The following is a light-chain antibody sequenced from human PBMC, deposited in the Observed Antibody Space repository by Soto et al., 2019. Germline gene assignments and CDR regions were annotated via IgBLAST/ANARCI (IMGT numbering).Light chain of an antibody. V-gene: IGLV2-14*01. CDR2: EVS. CDR1: SSDVGGYNY. CDR3: CSYTNSNTLV. Sequence: QSALTQPASVSGSPGQSITISCTGTSSDVGGYNYVYWYQQNPGKAPKVMIYEVSNRPSGVSNRFSGSKSGNTASLTISGLQAEDEADYYCCSYTNSNTLVFGTGTKLTVL. J-gene: IGLJ1*01.